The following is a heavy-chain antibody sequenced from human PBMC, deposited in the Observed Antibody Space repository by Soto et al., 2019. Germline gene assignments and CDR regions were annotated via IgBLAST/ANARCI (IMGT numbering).Heavy chain of an antibody. J-gene: IGHJ3*02. CDR1: GFTFSSYS. D-gene: IGHD2-15*01. CDR2: ISSSSSYI. Sequence: GGALKLSCAAAGFTFSSYSMNGVRQAPGKGLEWVSSISSSSSYIYYADSVKGRFTISRDNAKNSLYLQMNSLRAEDTAVYYCARGGDIVVVVAASDPEDAFDIWGQGTMVTVSS. V-gene: IGHV3-21*01. CDR3: ARGGDIVVVVAASDPEDAFDI.